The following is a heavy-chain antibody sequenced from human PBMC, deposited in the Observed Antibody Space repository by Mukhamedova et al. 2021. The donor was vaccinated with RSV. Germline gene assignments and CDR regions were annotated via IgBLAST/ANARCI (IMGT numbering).Heavy chain of an antibody. Sequence: GLERVSTISGSGGSPDYADSVMGRFTVSRDNSKNALYLQMTSLRAEATAVYFGAKQPTATYTSSSPFFDYWGQGALVTVSP. CDR2: ISGSGGSP. CDR3: AKQPTATYTSSSPFFDY. V-gene: IGHV3-23*01. J-gene: IGHJ4*02. D-gene: IGHD6-6*01.